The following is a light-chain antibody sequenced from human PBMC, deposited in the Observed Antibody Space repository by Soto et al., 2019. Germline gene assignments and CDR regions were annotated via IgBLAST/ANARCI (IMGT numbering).Light chain of an antibody. CDR1: QSIGSF. CDR3: QHRNGGQWT. V-gene: IGKV3D-11*02. CDR2: DAS. J-gene: IGKJ1*01. Sequence: EIVLTQSPATLSLSPGERATLSCRASQSIGSFLAWYQQKPGQPPRLLIYDASDRETGVPARFSGSGSGTEFTLTISSLEPDDSAVYYCQHRNGGQWTFGQGTKVEIK.